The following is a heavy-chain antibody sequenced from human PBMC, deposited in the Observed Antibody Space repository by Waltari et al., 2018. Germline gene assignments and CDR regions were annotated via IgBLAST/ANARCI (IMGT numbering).Heavy chain of an antibody. J-gene: IGHJ4*02. CDR1: GFSFNDHY. CDR3: ARGRDEYNPQPFDY. Sequence: QVQLVESGGGLVEPGGSLRLYCAGSGFSFNDHYMSWVRQAPGKRLDFVSFMSPSRPYTNSADSVKVRFTISMDNARNSLFLQMNSLRPEDTAVYYCARGRDEYNPQPFDYWGQGTLVTVSS. D-gene: IGHD1-1*01. V-gene: IGHV3-11*06. CDR2: MSPSRPYT.